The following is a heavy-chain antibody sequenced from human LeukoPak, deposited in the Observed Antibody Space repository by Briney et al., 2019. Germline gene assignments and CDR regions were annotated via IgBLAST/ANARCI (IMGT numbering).Heavy chain of an antibody. J-gene: IGHJ6*03. CDR3: ARGGLRVMVYRLYYMDV. D-gene: IGHD2-8*01. V-gene: IGHV1-2*02. CDR1: GYSFTGYY. Sequence: ASVKVSCKASGYSFTGYYMHWVRQAPGQGLEWMGWINPNSGDTKYAQKFQGRVTMTRDTSISTAYMELTRLRSDDTAVYYCARGGLRVMVYRLYYMDVWGKRTTVTVSS. CDR2: INPNSGDT.